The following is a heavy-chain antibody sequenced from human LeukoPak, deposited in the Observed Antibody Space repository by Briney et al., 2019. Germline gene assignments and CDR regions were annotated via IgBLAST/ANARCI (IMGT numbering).Heavy chain of an antibody. J-gene: IGHJ4*02. CDR2: INPNSGGT. D-gene: IGHD6-19*01. V-gene: IGHV1-2*02. CDR3: ARYSSLFGFDY. CDR1: GYTFTGYY. Sequence: ASVKVSCKASGYTFTGYYMHWVRQAPGQGLEWMGWINPNSGGTNYAQKLQGRVTMTADTSTSTAYMDLRSLRSDDTAVYYCARYSSLFGFDYWGQGTLVTVSS.